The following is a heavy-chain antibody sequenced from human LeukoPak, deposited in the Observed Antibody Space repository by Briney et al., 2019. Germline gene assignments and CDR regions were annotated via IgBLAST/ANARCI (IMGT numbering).Heavy chain of an antibody. CDR1: GFTFSSYS. CDR3: ARVNDTSSSWYEDWYFDY. CDR2: ISSSSSYI. J-gene: IGHJ4*02. D-gene: IGHD6-13*01. Sequence: GGSLRLSCAASGFTFSSYSMNWVRQAPGKGLEWVSSISSSSSYIYYADSVKGRFTISRDNAKNSLYLQMNSLRAEDTAVYYCARVNDTSSSWYEDWYFDYWGQGTLVTVSS. V-gene: IGHV3-21*01.